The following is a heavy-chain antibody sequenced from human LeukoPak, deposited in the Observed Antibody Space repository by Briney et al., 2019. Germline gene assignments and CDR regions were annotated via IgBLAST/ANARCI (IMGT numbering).Heavy chain of an antibody. CDR1: GFTFSSYG. J-gene: IGHJ4*02. V-gene: IGHV3-7*01. D-gene: IGHD6-6*01. CDR3: ARDRPSIASY. Sequence: EGSLRLSCAASGFTFSSYGMHWVRPAPGKGLEWVANIKQDGSEKYYVDSVKGRFTISRDNAKNSLYLQMNSLRAEDTAVYYCARDRPSIASYWGQGTLVTVSS. CDR2: IKQDGSEK.